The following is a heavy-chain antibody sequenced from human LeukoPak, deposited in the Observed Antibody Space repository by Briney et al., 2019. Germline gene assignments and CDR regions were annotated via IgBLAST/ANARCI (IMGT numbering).Heavy chain of an antibody. CDR1: GGSFSGYY. J-gene: IGHJ5*02. D-gene: IGHD1-7*01. CDR3: ARRRTSNWFDP. V-gene: IGHV4-34*01. Sequence: SETLSLTCAVYGGSFSGYYWSWIRQPPGKGLEWIGEINHSGSTNYNPSLKSRVTISVDTSKNQFSLKLSSVTAADTAVCYCARRRTSNWFDPWGQGTLVTVSS. CDR2: INHSGST.